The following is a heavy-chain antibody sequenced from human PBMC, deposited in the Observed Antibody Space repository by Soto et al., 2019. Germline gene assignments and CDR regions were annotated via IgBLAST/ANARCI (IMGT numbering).Heavy chain of an antibody. J-gene: IGHJ5*02. CDR3: ARLHYYDSSGYYFWFDP. Sequence: SETLSLTCTVSGGSISSSSYYWGWIRQPPGKGLEWIGSIYYSGSTYYNPSLKSRVTISVDTSKNQFSLKLSSVTAADTAVYYCARLHYYDSSGYYFWFDPWGQGTLVTVSS. V-gene: IGHV4-39*01. CDR1: GGSISSSSYY. CDR2: IYYSGST. D-gene: IGHD3-22*01.